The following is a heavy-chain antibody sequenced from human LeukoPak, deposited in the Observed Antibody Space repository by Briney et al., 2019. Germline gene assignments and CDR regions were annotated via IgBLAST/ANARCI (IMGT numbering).Heavy chain of an antibody. D-gene: IGHD6-19*01. CDR1: GGSISSYY. CDR2: LYTSGST. CDR3: ARDGSGWYQYYFDY. V-gene: IGHV4-4*07. Sequence: SETLSLTRTVSGGSISSYYWSWIRQPAGKGLEWIGRLYTSGSTNYNSSLKSRVTMSVDKSKNQFSLKLSSVTAADTAVYYCARDGSGWYQYYFDYWGQGTLLTVSS. J-gene: IGHJ4*02.